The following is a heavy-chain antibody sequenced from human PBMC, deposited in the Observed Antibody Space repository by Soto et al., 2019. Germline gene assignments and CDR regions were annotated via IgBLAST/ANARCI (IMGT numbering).Heavy chain of an antibody. V-gene: IGHV4-31*03. J-gene: IGHJ4*02. CDR3: ARMSGTYYVPDY. Sequence: QVQLQESGPRLVEASQTLSLTCTVSNASITSSGYYWSWVRQPPGKRLEWIGYTYHSGSTFYSPSLQSRLTMSVDTSKNQFSLTLRSVTAADTAVYHCARMSGTYYVPDYWGQGTLVTVSS. CDR2: TYHSGST. CDR1: NASITSSGYY. D-gene: IGHD1-26*01.